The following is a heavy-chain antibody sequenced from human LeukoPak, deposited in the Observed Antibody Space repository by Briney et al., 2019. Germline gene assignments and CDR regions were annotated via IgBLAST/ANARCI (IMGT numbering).Heavy chain of an antibody. Sequence: GGSLRLSCAASGFTFSSYWVHWVRQAPGKGLVWVSCLNSDGSSTSYADSVKGRFTISRDNAKNTLYLQMNSLRAEDTAVYYCARATTVTTRAFDIWDQGTMVTVSS. D-gene: IGHD4-17*01. CDR2: LNSDGSST. CDR3: ARATTVTTRAFDI. V-gene: IGHV3-74*01. J-gene: IGHJ3*02. CDR1: GFTFSSYW.